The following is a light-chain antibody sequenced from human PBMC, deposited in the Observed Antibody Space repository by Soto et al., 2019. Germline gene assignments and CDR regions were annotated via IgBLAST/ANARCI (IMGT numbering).Light chain of an antibody. V-gene: IGKV1-5*03. CDR1: QSISSS. CDR2: KAS. Sequence: MSQCPSTLSESEAARATITRRASQSISSSLAWYQHKLVKAPKLVIYKASTLSRAVPSSSRASGPGIDFTHTISGLGSGGCGTYYCHIYHSNPAAFRQGAQV. J-gene: IGKJ1*01. CDR3: HIYHSNPAA.